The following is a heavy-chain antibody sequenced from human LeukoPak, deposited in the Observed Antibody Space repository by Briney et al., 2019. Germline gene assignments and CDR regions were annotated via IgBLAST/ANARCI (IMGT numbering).Heavy chain of an antibody. CDR2: IRQDGSDK. CDR3: AREEIVLMVYATLDY. CDR1: GFIFSSYW. J-gene: IGHJ4*02. V-gene: IGHV3-7*01. D-gene: IGHD2-8*01. Sequence: GGSLRLSCAASGFIFSSYWMTWVRQAPGKGLEWVANIRQDGSDKYYVDSVKGRFTISRDNAKNSLYLQMNSLRAEDTAVYYCAREEIVLMVYATLDYWGQGTLVTVSS.